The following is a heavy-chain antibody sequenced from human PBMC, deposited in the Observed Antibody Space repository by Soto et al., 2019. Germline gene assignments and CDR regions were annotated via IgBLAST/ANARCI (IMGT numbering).Heavy chain of an antibody. J-gene: IGHJ4*02. CDR1: GFTFSSYG. V-gene: IGHV3-30*18. Sequence: GGSLRLSCAASGFTFSSYGMHWVRQAPGKGLEWVAVISYDGSNKYYADSVKGRFTISRDNSKNTLYLQMNSLRAEDTAVYYCAKEYCGGDCPYDYWGQGTLVTVSS. D-gene: IGHD2-21*02. CDR3: AKEYCGGDCPYDY. CDR2: ISYDGSNK.